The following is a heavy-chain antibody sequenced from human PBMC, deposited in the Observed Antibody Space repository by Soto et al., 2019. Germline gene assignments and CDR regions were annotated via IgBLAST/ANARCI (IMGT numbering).Heavy chain of an antibody. CDR2: IIPMFGII. D-gene: IGHD5-12*01. V-gene: IGHV1-69*17. CDR3: AILTPITGVY. CDR1: GGSFSTYT. Sequence: QVLLVQSGAEVKKPGSSVKVSCKVSGGSFSTYTLTWVRQAPGQGLEWMGGIIPMFGIINYAQKFQGRVTITADRSTTTAYMELNSLRSDDTAVYYCAILTPITGVYWGQGAQVTVSS. J-gene: IGHJ4*02.